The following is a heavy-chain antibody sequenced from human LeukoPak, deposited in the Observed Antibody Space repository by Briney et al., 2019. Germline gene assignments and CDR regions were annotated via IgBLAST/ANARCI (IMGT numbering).Heavy chain of an antibody. CDR2: ISGSGGST. CDR3: AKERDYGPADY. Sequence: GGSLRLSCAASGFTFSSYAMSWVRQAPGKGLEWVSAISGSGGSTDYADSVKGRFTVSRDNSKNTLFLQMNSLRAEDTAIYYCAKERDYGPADYWGQGTLVTVSS. CDR1: GFTFSSYA. D-gene: IGHD4/OR15-4a*01. J-gene: IGHJ4*02. V-gene: IGHV3-23*01.